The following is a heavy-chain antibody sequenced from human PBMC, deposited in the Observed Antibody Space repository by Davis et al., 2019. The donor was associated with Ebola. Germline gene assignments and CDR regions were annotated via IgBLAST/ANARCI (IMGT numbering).Heavy chain of an antibody. J-gene: IGHJ3*02. D-gene: IGHD2-15*01. CDR2: ISSSSSYT. V-gene: IGHV3-11*06. CDR1: GFTFSDYY. Sequence: GGSLRLSCAASGFTFSDYYMSWIRQAPGKGLEWVSYISSSSSYTNYADSVKGRFTISRDNAKNSLYLQMNSLRAEDTAVYYCARDAWGSGQLLLPNAFDIWGQGTMVTVSS. CDR3: ARDAWGSGQLLLPNAFDI.